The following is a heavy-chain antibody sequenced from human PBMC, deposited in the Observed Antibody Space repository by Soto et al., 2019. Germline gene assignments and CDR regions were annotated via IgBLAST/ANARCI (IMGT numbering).Heavy chain of an antibody. Sequence: QGQLQQWGAGLLKPSKTLSLACAVYGGSFSGYYWTWIRQPPGKGLEWIGEINRSGSRNYNPSLKSRITISVDTSKNQFSLQLTSVTAADTAVYFCVRGRPWAGRPGVAFDVWGQGTMVTVSS. D-gene: IGHD6-6*01. CDR1: GGSFSGYY. CDR3: VRGRPWAGRPGVAFDV. CDR2: INRSGSR. V-gene: IGHV4-34*01. J-gene: IGHJ3*01.